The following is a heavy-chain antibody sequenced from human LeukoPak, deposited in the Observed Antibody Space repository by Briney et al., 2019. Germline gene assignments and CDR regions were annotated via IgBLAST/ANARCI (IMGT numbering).Heavy chain of an antibody. J-gene: IGHJ1*01. V-gene: IGHV3-21*01. D-gene: IGHD3-10*01. Sequence: GGSLRLSCAASGFTFSDYSMNWVRQAPGKGLEWVSSISRRSRHVYYAGSVKGRFTISRDDARNSLYLQMNSLRAEDMAVYFCERDLLGSGSTTAYLYHWGQGTLVTVSS. CDR2: ISRRSRHV. CDR1: GFTFSDYS. CDR3: ERDLLGSGSTTAYLYH.